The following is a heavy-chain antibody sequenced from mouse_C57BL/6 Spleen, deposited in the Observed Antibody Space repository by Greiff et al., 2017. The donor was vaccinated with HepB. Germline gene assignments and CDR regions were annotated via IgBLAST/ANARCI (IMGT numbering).Heavy chain of an antibody. CDR3: ARTYGSSYGYAMDY. V-gene: IGHV5-17*01. CDR2: ISSGSSTI. J-gene: IGHJ4*01. CDR1: GFTFSDYG. D-gene: IGHD1-1*01. Sequence: EVQRVESGGGLVKPGGSLKLSCAASGFTFSDYGTHWVRQAPEKGLEWVAYISSGSSTIYYADTVKGRFTISRDNAKNTLFLQMTSLRSEDTAMYYCARTYGSSYGYAMDYWGQGTSVTVSS.